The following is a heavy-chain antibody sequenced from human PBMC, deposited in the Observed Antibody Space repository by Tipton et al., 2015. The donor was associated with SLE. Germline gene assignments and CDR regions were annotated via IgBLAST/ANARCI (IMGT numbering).Heavy chain of an antibody. CDR2: IKQDGSEK. Sequence: SLRLSCAASGFTFSSYWMSWVRQAPGKGLEWVANIKQDGSEKYYVDSVKGRFTISRDNAKNSLYLQMNSLRAEDTAVYYCARVGMVTMVRGVIYDAFDIWGQGTMVTVSS. V-gene: IGHV3-7*01. J-gene: IGHJ3*02. CDR3: ARVGMVTMVRGVIYDAFDI. D-gene: IGHD3-10*01. CDR1: GFTFSSYW.